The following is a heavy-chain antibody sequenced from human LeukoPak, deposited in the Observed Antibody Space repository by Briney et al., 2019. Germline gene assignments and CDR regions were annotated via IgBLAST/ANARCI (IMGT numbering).Heavy chain of an antibody. CDR3: ARQYYDFWNGYSGLDY. J-gene: IGHJ4*02. CDR2: IYPGDSDT. D-gene: IGHD3-3*01. V-gene: IGHV5-51*01. Sequence: GESLKISCKGSGYSFTSYWIGWVRQMPGKGLEWMGIIYPGDSDTRYSPSFQGQVTISADKSISTAYLQWSSLKASDTAMYYCARQYYDFWNGYSGLDYWGQGTLVTVSS. CDR1: GYSFTSYW.